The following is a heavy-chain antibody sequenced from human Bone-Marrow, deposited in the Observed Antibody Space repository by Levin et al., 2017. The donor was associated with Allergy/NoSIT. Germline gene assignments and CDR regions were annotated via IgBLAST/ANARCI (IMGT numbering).Heavy chain of an antibody. J-gene: IGHJ4*02. D-gene: IGHD1-26*01. CDR1: GFTFTTYA. V-gene: IGHV3-30*04. Sequence: GESLKISCAASGFTFTTYAIHWVRQAPGKGLDWVAVISYDGSNKYYADSVKGRFTISRDNFKNTLYLQMNSLRGDDTAVYYCAREGSGTYYDFDYWGQGTLVTVSS. CDR2: ISYDGSNK. CDR3: AREGSGTYYDFDY.